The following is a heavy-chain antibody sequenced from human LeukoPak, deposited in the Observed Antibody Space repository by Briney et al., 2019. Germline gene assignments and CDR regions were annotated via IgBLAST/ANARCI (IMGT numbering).Heavy chain of an antibody. J-gene: IGHJ6*03. D-gene: IGHD3-10*01. Sequence: GGSLRLSCAASGFTFSSYWMNWVRQAPGKGLECVANIKPDGSEKYYVDSLKGRFTISRDNAKNSLYLQMNSLRAEDTTVYYCARALSGSYYVYYYYYMDVWGKGTTVTVSS. CDR3: ARALSGSYYVYYYYYMDV. CDR2: IKPDGSEK. V-gene: IGHV3-7*01. CDR1: GFTFSSYW.